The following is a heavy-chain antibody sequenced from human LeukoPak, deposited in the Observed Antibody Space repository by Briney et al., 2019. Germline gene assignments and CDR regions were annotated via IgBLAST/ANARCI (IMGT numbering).Heavy chain of an antibody. CDR2: IRRKDYGGTT. Sequence: GGSLRLSCTGSGFTFGDYAMTWVRQAPGKGLEWVGFIRRKDYGGTTEYAASVKGRFIISRDDSKSIAYLQMNSLKTEDTALYYCTKYSSSSNYYYGMDVWGQGTTVTVSS. V-gene: IGHV3-49*04. CDR3: TKYSSSSNYYYGMDV. J-gene: IGHJ6*02. CDR1: GFTFGDYA. D-gene: IGHD6-6*01.